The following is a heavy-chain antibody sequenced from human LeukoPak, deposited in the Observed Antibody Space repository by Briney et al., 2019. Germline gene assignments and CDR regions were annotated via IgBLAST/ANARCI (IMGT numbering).Heavy chain of an antibody. CDR3: ARDSDYLNAFDI. D-gene: IGHD4-17*01. J-gene: IGHJ3*02. Sequence: GGSLRLSCSASRFTFSSYVMYWVRQAPGKGLEYVSTISSNGGSTYHADSVKGRFTISRDNAKNSLYLQMNSLRDEDTAVYYCARDSDYLNAFDIWGQGTMVTVSS. V-gene: IGHV3-64*04. CDR1: RFTFSSYV. CDR2: ISSNGGST.